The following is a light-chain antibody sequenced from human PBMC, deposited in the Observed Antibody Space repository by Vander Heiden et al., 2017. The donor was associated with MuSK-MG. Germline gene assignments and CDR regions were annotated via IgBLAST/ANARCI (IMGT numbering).Light chain of an antibody. V-gene: IGKV3-20*01. CDR1: QSVSSSY. CDR2: GAS. J-gene: IGKJ5*01. CDR3: QQDGSSRT. Sequence: EIVLTQSPGTLSLSPGERATLSCRASQSVSSSYLAWYQQKPGQAPRLLIYGASSRANGIPDRFSGSGSGTDFTLTISRREPEDFAVYYCQQDGSSRTFGQGTRMEIK.